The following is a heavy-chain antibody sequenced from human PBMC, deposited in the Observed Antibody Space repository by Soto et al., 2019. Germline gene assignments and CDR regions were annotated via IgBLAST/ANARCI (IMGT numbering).Heavy chain of an antibody. D-gene: IGHD2-2*02. CDR3: AIDLCANRIVVAPAAISHY. CDR2: IKQDGSEK. Sequence: GGSLRLACAASGFTFSSNWMSWVRQAPGKGLEKVANIKQDGSEKYYVDSVKGRFIISRDNAKNSLYLQMNSLRAEDTAVYYCAIDLCANRIVVAPAAISHYWGQGSLVTVSS. V-gene: IGHV3-7*05. J-gene: IGHJ4*02. CDR1: GFTFSSNW.